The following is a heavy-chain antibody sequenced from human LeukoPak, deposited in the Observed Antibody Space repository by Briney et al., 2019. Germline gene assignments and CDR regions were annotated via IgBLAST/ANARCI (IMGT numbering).Heavy chain of an antibody. V-gene: IGHV3-11*04. CDR1: GFTFSDYY. D-gene: IGHD3-22*01. J-gene: IGHJ3*02. Sequence: GGSLRLSCAASGFTFSDYYMSWIRQAPGKGLEWVSYISSSTSTIYYADSVKGRFTISRDNAKNSLCLQMNSLRAEDTAVYYCARDADSSGYYFLVPDAFDIWGQGTMLTVSS. CDR2: ISSSTSTI. CDR3: ARDADSSGYYFLVPDAFDI.